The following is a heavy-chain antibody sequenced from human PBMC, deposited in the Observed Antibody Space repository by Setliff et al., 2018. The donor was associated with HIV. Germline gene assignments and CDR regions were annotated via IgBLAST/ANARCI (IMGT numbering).Heavy chain of an antibody. D-gene: IGHD4-17*01. CDR3: AAGNYGDYGRFDY. V-gene: IGHV1-58*02. J-gene: IGHJ4*02. CDR2: IVVGSGNT. Sequence: ASVKVSCKASSYTFIGYYIHWVRQAPGQGLEWIGWIVVGSGNTNYAQKFQERVTITRDMSTNTAYMGLSSLRFEDAAVYYCAAGNYGDYGRFDYWGQGTLVTVSS. CDR1: SYTFIGYY.